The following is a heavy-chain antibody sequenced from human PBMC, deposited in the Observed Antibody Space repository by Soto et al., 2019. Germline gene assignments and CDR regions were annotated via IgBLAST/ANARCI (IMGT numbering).Heavy chain of an antibody. J-gene: IGHJ4*02. V-gene: IGHV4-4*07. Sequence: QVKLQESGPGLVKPSETLSLTCNVSGGSIGTYYWSWIRQPAGKGLEWIGRVYTSGSTNYNPSLKSRVTMSVHTSKTQFSLNLSSVTAADTAIYYCARASPGLGPRYWGPGTLVTVS. D-gene: IGHD2-2*01. CDR1: GGSIGTYY. CDR3: ARASPGLGPRY. CDR2: VYTSGST.